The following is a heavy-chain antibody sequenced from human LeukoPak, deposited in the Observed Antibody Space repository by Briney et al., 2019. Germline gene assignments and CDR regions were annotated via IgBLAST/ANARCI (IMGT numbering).Heavy chain of an antibody. CDR1: GYTFTSYY. CDR2: INPSGGST. D-gene: IGHD2-2*01. J-gene: IGHJ6*03. V-gene: IGHV1-46*01. CDR3: ARVWSKGYCSSTSCKYYYTDV. Sequence: ASVKVSCKASGYTFTSYYMHWVRQAPGQGLEWMGIINPSGGSTSYAQKFQGRVTMTRDTSTSTVYMELSSLRSEDTAVYYCARVWSKGYCSSTSCKYYYTDVWGKGTTVTVSS.